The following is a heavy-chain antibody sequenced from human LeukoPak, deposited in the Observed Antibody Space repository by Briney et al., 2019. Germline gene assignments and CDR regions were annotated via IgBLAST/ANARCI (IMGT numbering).Heavy chain of an antibody. Sequence: SETLSLTCTVSGGSISSYYWSWIRQPPGKGLEWIGYIHYSGSTNYNPSLKSRVTISGDTSQNQFSLKLNSVTAADTGVYYCARTYDYIWGSFRSHSFDSWGQGTLVTVSS. V-gene: IGHV4-59*01. CDR2: IHYSGST. J-gene: IGHJ4*02. CDR1: GGSISSYY. D-gene: IGHD3-16*02. CDR3: ARTYDYIWGSFRSHSFDS.